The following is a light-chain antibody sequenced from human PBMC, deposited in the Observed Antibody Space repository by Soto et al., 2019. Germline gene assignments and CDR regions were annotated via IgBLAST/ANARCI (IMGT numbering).Light chain of an antibody. CDR2: AAS. V-gene: IGKV1-39*01. CDR1: QNITNH. CDR3: QQSYSTPIT. Sequence: DIQMTQSPSSLSASAGDRVTITCRASQNITNHLNWYQQKPGKAPNLLIHAASSLQSGVPPRFSGSGSGTDFTLSISSLQREDFTTYYCQQSYSTPITFGQGTRLEIK. J-gene: IGKJ5*01.